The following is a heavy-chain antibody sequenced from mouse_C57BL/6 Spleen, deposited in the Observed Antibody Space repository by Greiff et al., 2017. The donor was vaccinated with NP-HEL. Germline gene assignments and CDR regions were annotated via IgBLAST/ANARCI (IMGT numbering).Heavy chain of an antibody. Sequence: QVQLQQPGAELVKPGASVKLSCKASGYTFTGYWMHWVKQRPGQGLEWIGMIHPNSGSTNYNEKFKSKATLTVDKSSSTAYMQLSSLTSEDSAVYYCARGYTVVATRAMDYWGQGTSVTVSS. CDR2: IHPNSGST. D-gene: IGHD1-1*01. V-gene: IGHV1-64*01. CDR3: ARGYTVVATRAMDY. J-gene: IGHJ4*01. CDR1: GYTFTGYW.